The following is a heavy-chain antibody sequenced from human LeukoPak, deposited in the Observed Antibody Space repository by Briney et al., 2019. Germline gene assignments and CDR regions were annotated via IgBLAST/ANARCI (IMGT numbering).Heavy chain of an antibody. Sequence: SETLSLTCTVSGGSISSYYWSWIRQPPGKGLEWIGYIYYSGSANYNPSLKSRVTMSVATSKNQFSLKLTSVTAADTAVYYCARSDYFARGYFDYWGQGTLVTVSS. J-gene: IGHJ4*02. D-gene: IGHD2/OR15-2a*01. CDR2: IYYSGSA. CDR1: GGSISSYY. CDR3: ARSDYFARGYFDY. V-gene: IGHV4-59*08.